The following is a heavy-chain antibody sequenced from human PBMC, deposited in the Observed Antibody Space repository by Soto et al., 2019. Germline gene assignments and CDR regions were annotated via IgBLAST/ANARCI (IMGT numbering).Heavy chain of an antibody. J-gene: IGHJ5*02. V-gene: IGHV4-59*01. CDR2: IYYSGST. CDR3: ARSGWFGELSGFDP. CDR1: GGSISSYY. Sequence: PSETLSLTCTVSGGSISSYYWSWIRQPPGKGLEWIGYIYYSGSTNSNPSLTSRVTISVATSKSQFSLKLSSVTAADTAVYYCARSGWFGELSGFDPWGQGTLVTVSS. D-gene: IGHD3-10*01.